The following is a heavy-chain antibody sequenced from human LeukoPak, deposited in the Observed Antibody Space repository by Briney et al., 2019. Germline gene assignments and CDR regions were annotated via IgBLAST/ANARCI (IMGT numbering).Heavy chain of an antibody. J-gene: IGHJ4*02. CDR1: GYTFTSYG. D-gene: IGHD6-19*01. CDR3: ARGDPILAVAGVADY. Sequence: ASVKVSCKASGYTFTSYGISWVRQAPGQGLEWMGWISPYSRNTNYAQKLQGRVTMTTDTSTSTAYMELRSLRSDDTAVYYCARGDPILAVAGVADYWGQGTLVTVSS. CDR2: ISPYSRNT. V-gene: IGHV1-18*01.